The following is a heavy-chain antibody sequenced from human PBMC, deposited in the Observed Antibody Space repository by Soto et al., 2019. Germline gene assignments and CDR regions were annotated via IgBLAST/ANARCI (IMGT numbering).Heavy chain of an antibody. CDR3: ARPFTYYYDSSGYDY. V-gene: IGHV1-18*01. CDR2: ISAYNGNT. D-gene: IGHD3-22*01. J-gene: IGHJ4*02. Sequence: ASVKVSCKASGYTFTSYGISWVRQAPGQGLEWMGWISAYNGNTNYAQKLQGRVTMTTDTSTSTAYMELRSLRSDDTAVYYCARPFTYYYDSSGYDYWGQGTLVTSPQ. CDR1: GYTFTSYG.